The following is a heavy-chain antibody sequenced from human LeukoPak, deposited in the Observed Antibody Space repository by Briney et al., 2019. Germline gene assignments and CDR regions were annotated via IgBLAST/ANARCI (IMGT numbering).Heavy chain of an antibody. Sequence: SVKVSCKASGGTFSSYAISWVRQAPGQGLEWMGGIIPIFGTANYPQKFQGRVTITPDESTSPANMELSSLRSEDKAEYYCARAPRQKTGTGLGYYYYMDVWGKGTTVTVSS. J-gene: IGHJ6*03. CDR2: IIPIFGTA. CDR3: ARAPRQKTGTGLGYYYYMDV. CDR1: GGTFSSYA. D-gene: IGHD1-7*01. V-gene: IGHV1-69*13.